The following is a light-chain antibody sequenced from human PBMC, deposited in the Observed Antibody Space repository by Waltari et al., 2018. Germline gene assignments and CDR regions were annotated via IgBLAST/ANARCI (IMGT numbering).Light chain of an antibody. V-gene: IGKV3-20*01. CDR1: QSVSSSY. J-gene: IGKJ2*01. CDR3: QQYGGSPNT. CDR2: GAS. Sequence: EIVLTQSPGTLSLSPGERATLSCRASQSVSSSYLAWYQQKPGQAPRLLIYGASVRATGIPDRFSGSGSGTDFTLTITRVEPEDFAVYFCQQYGGSPNTFGQGTKVEIK.